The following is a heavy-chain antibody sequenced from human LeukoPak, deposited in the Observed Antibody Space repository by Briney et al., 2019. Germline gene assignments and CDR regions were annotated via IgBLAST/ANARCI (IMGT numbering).Heavy chain of an antibody. Sequence: SETLSLTCTVSGGSIGSYYWSWIRQPAGKGLEWIGRIYFSGNTNYNPSLKSRVTMSVDTSKNQFSLRLSSVTAADTAVYYCARGHYSSGWYRYDYWGQGTLVTVSS. V-gene: IGHV4-4*07. J-gene: IGHJ4*02. CDR3: ARGHYSSGWYRYDY. D-gene: IGHD6-19*01. CDR1: GGSIGSYY. CDR2: IYFSGNT.